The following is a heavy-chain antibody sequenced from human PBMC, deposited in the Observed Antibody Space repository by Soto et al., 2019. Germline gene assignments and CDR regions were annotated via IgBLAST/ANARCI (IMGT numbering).Heavy chain of an antibody. CDR3: ARQTSGSLGVPAAITPYYYYGLDV. Sequence: QITLKESGPTLVKPTQPLTLTCSFSGFSLSTSGVGVNWIRQPPGKALEWLALIYWNDDKRYSPSLKIRLTITKDTSKNQVVLTMTNMDPVDTATYYCARQTSGSLGVPAAITPYYYYGLDVWGQGTSVTVAS. V-gene: IGHV2-5*01. CDR1: GFSLSTSGVG. D-gene: IGHD2-2*01. CDR2: IYWNDDK. J-gene: IGHJ6*02.